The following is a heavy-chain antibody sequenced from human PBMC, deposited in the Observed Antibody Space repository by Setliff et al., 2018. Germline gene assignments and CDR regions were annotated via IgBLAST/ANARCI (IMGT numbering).Heavy chain of an antibody. CDR1: GYTLTELS. CDR3: AREPTSSGWYGGDAFDI. J-gene: IGHJ3*02. D-gene: IGHD6-19*01. CDR2: FDPEDGET. Sequence: ASVKVSCKVSGYTLTELSRHWVRQAPGKGLEWMGGFDPEDGETLYAQKFQGRVTMTEDTSTDTAYMELSSLRVADTAVYYCAREPTSSGWYGGDAFDIWGQGTMVTVSS. V-gene: IGHV1-24*01.